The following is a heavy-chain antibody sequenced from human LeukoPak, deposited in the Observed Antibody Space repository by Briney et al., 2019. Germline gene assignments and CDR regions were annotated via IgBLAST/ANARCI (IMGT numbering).Heavy chain of an antibody. CDR2: IYYSGST. CDR3: ARAVEYYYDSSGHDY. CDR1: GGSISSSSYY. Sequence: PSETLSLTCTVSGGSISSSSYYWGWIRQPPGKGLEWIGSIYYSGSTYYNPSLKSRVTISVDTSKNQFSLKLSSVTAADTAVYYCARAVEYYYDSSGHDYWGQGTLVTVSS. V-gene: IGHV4-39*01. J-gene: IGHJ4*02. D-gene: IGHD3-22*01.